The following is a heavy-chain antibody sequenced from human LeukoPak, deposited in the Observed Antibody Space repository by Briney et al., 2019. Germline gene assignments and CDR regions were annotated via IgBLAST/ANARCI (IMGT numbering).Heavy chain of an antibody. CDR2: IYYSGST. J-gene: IGHJ4*02. CDR1: GGSISSYY. CDR3: ARGATHYYFDS. V-gene: IGHV4-59*08. Sequence: PSETLSLTCTVSGGSISSYYWSWIRQPPGKELEWIGYIYYSGSTNYNPSLKSRVTISVDTSKNQFSLKLSSVTAADTAVYYCARGATHYYFDSWGQGTLVTVSS.